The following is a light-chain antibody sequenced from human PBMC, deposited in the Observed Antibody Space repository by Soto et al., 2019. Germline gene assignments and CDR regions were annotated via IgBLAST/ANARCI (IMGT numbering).Light chain of an antibody. CDR2: EVS. CDR3: SSYTSSSTWL. CDR1: SSDVGAYNY. J-gene: IGLJ3*02. V-gene: IGLV2-14*03. Sequence: ALTQPASVSGSPGQSITISCTGTSSDVGAYNYVSWYQQHPGKAPKLMIYEVSNRPSGVSNRFSGSKSANTASLTISGLQAGDEADYYCSSYTSSSTWLFGGGTKLTVL.